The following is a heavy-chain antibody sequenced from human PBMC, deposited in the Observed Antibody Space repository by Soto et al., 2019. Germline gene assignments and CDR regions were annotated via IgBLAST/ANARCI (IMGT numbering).Heavy chain of an antibody. CDR3: ARDKGPAFDI. V-gene: IGHV3-23*01. Sequence: EVQLLESGGGLVQPGGSVRLSCVASGFSFDSFAMNWARQAPGKGLEWVSAVTGRGGTTYYRDSVKGRFTVSRDNSKNTVYLEMNSLRVEDTAVYYCARDKGPAFDIWGLGTMVTVSS. CDR2: VTGRGGTT. CDR1: GFSFDSFA. J-gene: IGHJ3*02.